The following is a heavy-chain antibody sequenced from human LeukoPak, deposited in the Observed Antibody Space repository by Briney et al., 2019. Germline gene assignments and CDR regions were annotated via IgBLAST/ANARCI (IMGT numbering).Heavy chain of an antibody. J-gene: IGHJ4*02. CDR2: IRYDGSNT. Sequence: PGGSLRLSCAASGFTFNNYGMHWVRQAPGKGLEWLAFIRYDGSNTYYADSVKGQFTVSRDDSKNTLYLQMNSLRGDDTAVYYCAKDGTSYYYIYYWGQGTLVTVSS. D-gene: IGHD2/OR15-2a*01. CDR3: AKDGTSYYYIYY. CDR1: GFTFNNYG. V-gene: IGHV3-30*02.